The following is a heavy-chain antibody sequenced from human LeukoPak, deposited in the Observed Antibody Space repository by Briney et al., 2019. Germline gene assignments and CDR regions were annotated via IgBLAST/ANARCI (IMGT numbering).Heavy chain of an antibody. CDR2: IYNSGRT. D-gene: IGHD6-13*01. CDR3: ARGIAAAGPTFDY. J-gene: IGHJ4*02. Sequence: PSETLSLTCTVSGGSISSHYWSWIRQPPGKGLEWIGYIYNSGRTNYNPSLKSRVTISADTSKNQFSLKLSSVTAADTGVYYCARGIAAAGPTFDYWGQGTLVTVSS. V-gene: IGHV4-59*08. CDR1: GGSISSHY.